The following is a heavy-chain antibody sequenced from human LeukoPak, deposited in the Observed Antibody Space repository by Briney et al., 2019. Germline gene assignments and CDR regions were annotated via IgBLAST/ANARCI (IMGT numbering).Heavy chain of an antibody. CDR3: AKGVRYFGWYYFDY. Sequence: GGSLRLSCAASGFTFSSYGMHWVRQAPGKGLEWVAVISYDGSNKYYADSVKGRFTISRDNSKNTLYLQMNSLRAEDTAVYHWAKGVRYFGWYYFDYWGEGTLVTVSS. CDR2: ISYDGSNK. V-gene: IGHV3-30*18. D-gene: IGHD3-9*01. J-gene: IGHJ4*02. CDR1: GFTFSSYG.